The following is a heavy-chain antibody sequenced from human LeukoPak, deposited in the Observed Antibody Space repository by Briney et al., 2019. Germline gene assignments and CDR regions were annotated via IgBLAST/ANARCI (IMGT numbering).Heavy chain of an antibody. J-gene: IGHJ6*03. Sequence: GGSLRLSCAASGFTFSNAWMSWVRQAPGKGLEWVGRIKSKTDGGTTDYAAPVKGRFTISRDDSKNTLYLQMNSLKTEDTAVYYCTMYYYGSGSYYYYYYYMDVWSKGTTVTISS. CDR1: GFTFSNAW. V-gene: IGHV3-15*01. CDR3: TMYYYGSGSYYYYYYYMDV. D-gene: IGHD3-10*01. CDR2: IKSKTDGGTT.